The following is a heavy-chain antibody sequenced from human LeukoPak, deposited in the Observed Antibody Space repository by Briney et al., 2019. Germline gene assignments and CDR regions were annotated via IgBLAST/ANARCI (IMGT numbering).Heavy chain of an antibody. CDR2: INHSGST. CDR3: ARNKRNSGSYQTFDY. V-gene: IGHV4-34*01. CDR1: GGSFSVYY. J-gene: IGHJ4*02. Sequence: SETLSLTCAVYGGSFSVYYWSWIRQPPGKGLEWIGEINHSGSTNYNPSLKSRVTISVDTSKNQFSLKLSSVTAADTAVYYCARNKRNSGSYQTFDYWGQGTLVTVSS. D-gene: IGHD1-26*01.